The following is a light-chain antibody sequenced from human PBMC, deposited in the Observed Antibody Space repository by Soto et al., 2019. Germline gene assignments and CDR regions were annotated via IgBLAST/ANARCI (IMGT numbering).Light chain of an antibody. J-gene: IGKJ2*01. CDR3: QQRSDSYT. CDR2: DAS. V-gene: IGKV3-11*01. CDR1: QSVSGH. Sequence: ETVLTQSQATLSLSPGERATLSCRASQSVSGHLAWYQQKPGQAPRLLIYDASIRATGIPARFGGRASGPDFTLTISSLEPEDFAVYYCQQRSDSYTFCQGTKLQIK.